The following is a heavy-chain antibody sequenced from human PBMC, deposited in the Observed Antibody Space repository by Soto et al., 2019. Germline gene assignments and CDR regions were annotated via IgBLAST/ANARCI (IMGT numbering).Heavy chain of an antibody. V-gene: IGHV3-74*01. CDR1: GFTFSSSW. CDR2: INADGTST. D-gene: IGHD3-10*01. Sequence: GSLRLSCAASGFTFSSSWMHWVRQVPGKGLVWVSRINADGTSTNYADSVKGRFTISRDNAKNTLYLQMDSLRADDTAVYFCASRGNYDNRAFDLWGQGTVVTVSS. CDR3: ASRGNYDNRAFDL. J-gene: IGHJ3*01.